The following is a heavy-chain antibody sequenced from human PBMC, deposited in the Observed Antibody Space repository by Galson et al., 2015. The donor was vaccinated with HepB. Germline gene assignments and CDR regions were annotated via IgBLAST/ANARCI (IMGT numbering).Heavy chain of an antibody. D-gene: IGHD2-15*01. Sequence: SLRLSCAASGFTFSSYGMHWVRQAPGKGLEWVAVIWYDGSNKYYADSVKGRFTISRDNSKNTLYLQMNSLRAEDTAVYYCARGGPLPIPGGYYYYYMDVWGKGTTVTVSS. CDR3: ARGGPLPIPGGYYYYYMDV. CDR2: IWYDGSNK. J-gene: IGHJ6*03. CDR1: GFTFSSYG. V-gene: IGHV3-33*01.